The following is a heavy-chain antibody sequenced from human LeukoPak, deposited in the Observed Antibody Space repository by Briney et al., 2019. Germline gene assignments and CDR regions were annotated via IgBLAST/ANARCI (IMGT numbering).Heavy chain of an antibody. CDR3: AKVGGGYQPLYDYFDY. V-gene: IGHV3-23*01. D-gene: IGHD2-2*02. J-gene: IGHJ4*02. CDR2: ISGSGGST. Sequence: GGSLRLSCAASGVIFSSYAMSWVRQAPGKGLEWVSAISGSGGSTYYADSVKGRFTISRDNSKNTLYLQMNSLRAEDTAVYYCAKVGGGYQPLYDYFDYWGQGTLVTVSS. CDR1: GVIFSSYA.